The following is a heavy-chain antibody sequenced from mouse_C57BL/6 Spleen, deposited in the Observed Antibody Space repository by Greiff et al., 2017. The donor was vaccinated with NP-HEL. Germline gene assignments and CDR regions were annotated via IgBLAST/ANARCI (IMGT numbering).Heavy chain of an antibody. D-gene: IGHD2-5*01. J-gene: IGHJ1*03. CDR3: ARGGPAYYSNYGYFDV. CDR2: IYPGDGDT. CDR1: GYAFSSYW. Sequence: QVQLQQSGAGLVKPGASVKISCKASGYAFSSYWMNWVKQRPGKGLEWIGQIYPGDGDTNYNGKFKGKATLTADKSSSTAYMQLSSLTSEDSAVDFCARGGPAYYSNYGYFDVWGTGTTVTVSS. V-gene: IGHV1-80*01.